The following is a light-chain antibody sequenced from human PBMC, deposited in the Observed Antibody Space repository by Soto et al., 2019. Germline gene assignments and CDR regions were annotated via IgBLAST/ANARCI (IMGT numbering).Light chain of an antibody. CDR2: AAS. CDR1: QGISNY. V-gene: IGKV1-27*01. CDR3: QVYNSARWT. Sequence: DILMTQSPSSLSASVGDRVTITCRASQGISNYLAWYRQKPGTVPKLLIYAASTLQSGVPSRFSGSGSGTDFTLTISSLQPEDVATYYCQVYNSARWTFGQGTKVEIK. J-gene: IGKJ1*01.